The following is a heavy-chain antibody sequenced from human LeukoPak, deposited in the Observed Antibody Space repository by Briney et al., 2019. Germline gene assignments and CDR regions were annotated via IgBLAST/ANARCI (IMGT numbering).Heavy chain of an antibody. D-gene: IGHD5-18*01. V-gene: IGHV5-51*01. CDR2: ISPGDSDT. CDR3: ARLVDTAMVFDY. J-gene: IGHJ4*02. CDR1: EYTFTNYW. Sequence: GESLKISCKASEYTFTNYWIGWVRQMPGKGLEWMGIISPGDSDTRYSPSFQGQVTISADKSISTAYLQWSSLKASDTAMYYCARLVDTAMVFDYWGQGTLVTVSS.